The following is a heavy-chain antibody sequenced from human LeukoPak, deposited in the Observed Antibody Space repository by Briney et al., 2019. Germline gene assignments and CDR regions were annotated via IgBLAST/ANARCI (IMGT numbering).Heavy chain of an antibody. D-gene: IGHD5-12*01. Sequence: PGGSLRLSCAASGFTDSTNYMNWVRQAPGTGLEWVSVIYSGGSTYYADSVKGRFTISRDNSKNTLYLQTNSLRAEDTAVYYCARAYGATLPTEYWGQGTLVTVSS. V-gene: IGHV3-53*01. J-gene: IGHJ4*02. CDR1: GFTDSTNY. CDR3: ARAYGATLPTEY. CDR2: IYSGGST.